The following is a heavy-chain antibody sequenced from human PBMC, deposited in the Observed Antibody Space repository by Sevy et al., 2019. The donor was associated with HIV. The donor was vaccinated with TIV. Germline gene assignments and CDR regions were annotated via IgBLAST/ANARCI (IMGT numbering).Heavy chain of an antibody. J-gene: IGHJ4*02. Sequence: GESLKISCAASGFTFSNAWMSWVRQAPGKGLEWVGRIKGKIYDGTIDYAAPVKGRFSISRDDSKNSLYLQMNSLKTEDTAVYYCTTASWSQEDYYNYWGQRTLVTVSS. D-gene: IGHD6-13*01. V-gene: IGHV3-15*01. CDR1: GFTFSNAW. CDR3: TTASWSQEDYYNY. CDR2: IKGKIYDGTI.